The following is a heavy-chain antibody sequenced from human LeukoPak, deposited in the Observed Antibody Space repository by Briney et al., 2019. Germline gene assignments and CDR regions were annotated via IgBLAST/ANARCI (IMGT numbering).Heavy chain of an antibody. V-gene: IGHV1-24*01. D-gene: IGHD2-2*01. Sequence: GASVKVSCKVSGYTLTELSMHWVRQTPGKGLEWMGGFDPEHAETIYAQKFQGRVTMAEDTSTDTAYMELSSLRSDDTAVYYCAREVRVVPAASDYWGQGTLVTVSS. CDR2: FDPEHAET. CDR1: GYTLTELS. CDR3: AREVRVVPAASDY. J-gene: IGHJ4*02.